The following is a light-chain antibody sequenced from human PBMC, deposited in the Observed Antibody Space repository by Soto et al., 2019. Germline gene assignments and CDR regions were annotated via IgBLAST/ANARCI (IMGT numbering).Light chain of an antibody. CDR2: LEGSGSY. J-gene: IGLJ3*02. Sequence: QSVLTQSSSASASLGSSVKLTCTLSSGHSSYIIAWHQQQPGKAPRYLMKLEGSGSYNKGSGVPDRFSGSSSVADRYLTISNLPIEDEADYCYETWDSNLRVFGGGTKLTVL. V-gene: IGLV4-60*02. CDR3: ETWDSNLRV. CDR1: SGHSSYI.